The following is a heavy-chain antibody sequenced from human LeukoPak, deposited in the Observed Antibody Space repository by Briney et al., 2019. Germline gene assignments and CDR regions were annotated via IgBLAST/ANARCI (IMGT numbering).Heavy chain of an antibody. CDR3: ARTRAPSNGRVLYYMDV. CDR2: IISSSSYI. Sequence: GGSLRLSCAASGFTFNSYSMNWVRQAPGKGLEWVSSIISSSSYIYYADSVKGRFTISRDNAKNSLYLQMNSLRAEDTAVYYCARTRAPSNGRVLYYMDVWGKGTTVTVSS. V-gene: IGHV3-21*01. CDR1: GFTFNSYS. D-gene: IGHD2-2*01. J-gene: IGHJ6*03.